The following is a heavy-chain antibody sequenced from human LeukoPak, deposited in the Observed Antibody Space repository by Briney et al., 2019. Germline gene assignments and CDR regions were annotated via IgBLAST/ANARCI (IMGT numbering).Heavy chain of an antibody. CDR1: GFTFSSYS. J-gene: IGHJ4*02. V-gene: IGHV3-21*01. CDR2: ISSSSSYI. Sequence: GGSLRLSCAASGFTFSSYSMNWVRQAPGKGLEWVSSISSSSSYIYYADSVKGRFTISRDNAKNSLYPQMNSLRAEDTAVYYCARDPGVTNVNWGQGTLVTVSS. D-gene: IGHD2-21*02. CDR3: ARDPGVTNVN.